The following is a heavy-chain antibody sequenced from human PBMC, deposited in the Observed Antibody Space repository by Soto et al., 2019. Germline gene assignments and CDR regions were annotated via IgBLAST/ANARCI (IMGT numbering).Heavy chain of an antibody. D-gene: IGHD3-22*01. CDR1: GYTFTSYG. V-gene: IGHV1-18*01. J-gene: IGHJ4*02. CDR3: VSDGYDSSGYYYYLY. CDR2: ISAYNGNT. Sequence: ASVKVSCKASGYTFTSYGISWVRQAPGQGLEWMGWISAYNGNTNYAQKLQGRVTMTTDTSTSTAYMELRNLRSDDTAVYYCVSDGYDSSGYYYYLYWGQGTLVTVSS.